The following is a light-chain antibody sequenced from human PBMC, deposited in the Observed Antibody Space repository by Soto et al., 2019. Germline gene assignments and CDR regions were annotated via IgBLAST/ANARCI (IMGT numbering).Light chain of an antibody. CDR3: QDYSSYPRT. V-gene: IGKV1-5*01. CDR1: QSMSRW. Sequence: DIQMTQSPSTLSASVGDRVTISCRASQSMSRWLAWYQQKPGKAPKLLIYDASRVQSGVPSRFSGSGSVTEFTLTISSLQPDDFATYYCQDYSSYPRTFGQGTEVEI. J-gene: IGKJ1*01. CDR2: DAS.